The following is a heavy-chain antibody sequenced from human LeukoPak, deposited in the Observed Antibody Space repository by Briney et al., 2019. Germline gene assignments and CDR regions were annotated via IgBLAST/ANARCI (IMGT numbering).Heavy chain of an antibody. Sequence: PGGSLRLSCAASGFNFSSYGMHWVRQAPAKGLEWVAVISYDGSNNYYAASVKGRFTISRDNSKNTLYLQINILRAEDTAVYYCANGGSGSYYYYYYGMDVWGQGTTVTVSS. V-gene: IGHV3-30*18. J-gene: IGHJ6*02. CDR1: GFNFSSYG. CDR2: ISYDGSNN. D-gene: IGHD3-10*01. CDR3: ANGGSGSYYYYYYGMDV.